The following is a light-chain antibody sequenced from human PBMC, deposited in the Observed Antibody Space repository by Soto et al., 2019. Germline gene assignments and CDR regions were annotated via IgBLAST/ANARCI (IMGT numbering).Light chain of an antibody. CDR3: QQYNNWPGT. J-gene: IGKJ1*01. Sequence: EIVMTQSPATLSVSPGERATFSCRASQSVSSNLAWYQQKPGQAPRLLIYGPSTRATGVPARFSGRGSGTEFTLTISSLQSEDFAVYYCQQYNNWPGTFGQGTKVEIK. CDR2: GPS. CDR1: QSVSSN. V-gene: IGKV3-15*01.